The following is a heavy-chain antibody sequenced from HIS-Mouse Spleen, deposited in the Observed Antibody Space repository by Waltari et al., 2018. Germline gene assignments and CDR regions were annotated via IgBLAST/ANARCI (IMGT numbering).Heavy chain of an antibody. D-gene: IGHD6-6*01. CDR2: INEDGRST. V-gene: IGHV3-74*01. CDR3: ARDGGRVYSSSFDY. CDR1: GFTFSSYW. J-gene: IGHJ4*02. Sequence: EVQLVESGGGLVQPGGSLRLSCAASGFTFSSYWMHWVRQAPGKGLVGVSRINEDGRSTSYADSVKGRFTISRDNAKNTLYLQMNSLRAEDTAVYYCARDGGRVYSSSFDYWGQGTLVTVSS.